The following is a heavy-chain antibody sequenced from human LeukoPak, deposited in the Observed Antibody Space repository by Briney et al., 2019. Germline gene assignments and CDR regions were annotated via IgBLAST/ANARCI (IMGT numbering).Heavy chain of an antibody. J-gene: IGHJ5*02. V-gene: IGHV4-34*01. CDR2: INHSGST. CDR3: ARKRAKFTINIVVVPAAELNWFDP. Sequence: SETLSLTCAVYGGSFSGYYWSWIRQPPGKGLEWIGEINHSGSTNYNPSLKSRVTISVDTSKNQFSLKLSSVTAADTAVYYCARKRAKFTINIVVVPAAELNWFDPWGQGTRVTVSS. D-gene: IGHD2-2*01. CDR1: GGSFSGYY.